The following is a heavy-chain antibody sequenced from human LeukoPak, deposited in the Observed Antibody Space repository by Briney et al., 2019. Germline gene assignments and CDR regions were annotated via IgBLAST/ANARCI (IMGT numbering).Heavy chain of an antibody. Sequence: SVKVSCKASGGTFSSFAISWVRQAPGQGLEWVGGTIPIFGTANYAQKFQGRVTITADESTSTAYMELSSLRSEDTAVYYCARGESAATGVYYYYYYMDVWGKGTTVTVSS. CDR3: ARGESAATGVYYYYYYMDV. D-gene: IGHD2-2*01. V-gene: IGHV1-69*01. J-gene: IGHJ6*03. CDR1: GGTFSSFA. CDR2: TIPIFGTA.